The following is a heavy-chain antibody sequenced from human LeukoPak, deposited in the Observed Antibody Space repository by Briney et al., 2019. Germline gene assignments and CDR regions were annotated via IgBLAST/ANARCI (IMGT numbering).Heavy chain of an antibody. D-gene: IGHD2-15*01. J-gene: IGHJ1*01. CDR2: ISAYNGNT. Sequence: ASVKVSCKASRGTFSSYAISWVRQAPGQGLEWMGWISAYNGNTNYAQKLQGRVTMTTDTSTSTAYMELRSLRSDDTAVYYCATQYSYCSGGSCYYSTFQHWGHGTLVTVSS. CDR3: ATQYSYCSGGSCYYSTFQH. CDR1: RGTFSSYA. V-gene: IGHV1-18*01.